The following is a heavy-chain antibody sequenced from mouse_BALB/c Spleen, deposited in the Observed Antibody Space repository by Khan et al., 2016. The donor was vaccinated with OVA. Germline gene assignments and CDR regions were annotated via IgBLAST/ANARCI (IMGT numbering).Heavy chain of an antibody. CDR1: GYTFTSYY. J-gene: IGHJ3*01. V-gene: IGHV1S81*02. CDR3: ASAWYDNPFAY. CDR2: INPNNGVS. Sequence: QVQLQQPGAELVKPGASVKISCKASGYTFTSYYLYWVKQRPGQGLEWIGGINPNNGVSHFNEKFKNKATLTVDSSSSTAYMQRNSLSSDDSTVYYCASAWYDNPFAYWGQGTLVTVSA. D-gene: IGHD2-10*02.